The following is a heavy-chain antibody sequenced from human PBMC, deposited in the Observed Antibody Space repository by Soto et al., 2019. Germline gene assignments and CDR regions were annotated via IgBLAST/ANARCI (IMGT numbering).Heavy chain of an antibody. V-gene: IGHV3-33*01. J-gene: IGHJ4*02. Sequence: QVQLVESGGGVVQPGRSLRLSCAASGFTFSSNGMHWVRQAPGKGLEWVAFIWYDGINKYYADSVKGRFTISRDNSKNTLYLQMNSLRAEDTAGYYCARDPYYYGSGSYYFDYWGQGTLVTVSS. CDR3: ARDPYYYGSGSYYFDY. CDR2: IWYDGINK. CDR1: GFTFSSNG. D-gene: IGHD3-10*01.